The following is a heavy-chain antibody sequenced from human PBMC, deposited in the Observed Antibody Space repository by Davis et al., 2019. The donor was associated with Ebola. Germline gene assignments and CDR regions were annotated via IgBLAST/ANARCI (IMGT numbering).Heavy chain of an antibody. J-gene: IGHJ4*02. Sequence: PGGSLRLSCAASGFTFSSYAMHWVRQAPGKGLEWVAVISYDGSNKYYADSVKGRFTISRDNSKNTLYLQMNSLRAEDTAVYYCARDQIGYGTLDYWGQGTLVTVSS. CDR3: ARDQIGYGTLDY. CDR2: ISYDGSNK. D-gene: IGHD5-18*01. CDR1: GFTFSSYA. V-gene: IGHV3-30-3*01.